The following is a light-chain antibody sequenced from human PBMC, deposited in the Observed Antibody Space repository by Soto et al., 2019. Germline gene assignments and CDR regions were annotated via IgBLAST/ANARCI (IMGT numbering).Light chain of an antibody. J-gene: IGKJ2*01. CDR1: QSISSW. V-gene: IGKV1-5*01. CDR2: DAS. CDR3: QHYNSYYA. Sequence: DIQMTQSPSTLSTSVGDRVTITCRASQSISSWLAWYQQTPGKAPKLLIYDASSLESGVPSRFSGSVSGREFALTISSLQPDDFATYYCQHYNSYYAFGRGTKVDI.